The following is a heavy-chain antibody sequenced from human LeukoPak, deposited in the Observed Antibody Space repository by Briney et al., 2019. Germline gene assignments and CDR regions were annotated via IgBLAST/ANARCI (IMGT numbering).Heavy chain of an antibody. CDR1: GYTFTGYY. CDR3: ARDGKSGGTTLFYMDV. V-gene: IGHV1-2*02. J-gene: IGHJ6*03. CDR2: INPNSGGT. D-gene: IGHD4-11*01. Sequence: ASVKASCKASGYTFTGYYMHWVRQAPGQGLEWMGWINPNSGGTNYAQKFQGRVTMTRDTSISTAYMELSRLRSDDTAVYYCARDGKSGGTTLFYMDVWGKGTTVTVSS.